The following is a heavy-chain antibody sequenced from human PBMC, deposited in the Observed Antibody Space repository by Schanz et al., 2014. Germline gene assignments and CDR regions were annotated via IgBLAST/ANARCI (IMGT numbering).Heavy chain of an antibody. D-gene: IGHD3-10*01. CDR1: GYTFNNHG. V-gene: IGHV1-69*04. CDR3: ARDAGWAFGDYHGMDV. Sequence: QVQLVQSGGEVKKPGASATVSYKASGYTFNNHGISWVRQAPGQGLEWMGRIIPILDKTNYAQKFQGRVTMTADKSTSTVYMEVSGLRSEDTAVYYCARDAGWAFGDYHGMDVWGQGTSVIVSS. J-gene: IGHJ6*02. CDR2: IIPILDKT.